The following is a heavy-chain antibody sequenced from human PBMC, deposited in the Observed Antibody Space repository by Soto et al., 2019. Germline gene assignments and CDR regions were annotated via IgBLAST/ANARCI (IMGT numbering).Heavy chain of an antibody. Sequence: GGSLRLSCAASGFTFDDYAMHWVRQAPGKGLEWVSGISWNSGSIGYADSVKGRFTISRDNAKNSLYLQMNSLRAEDTALYYCAKVLYSSDYYYYGMDVWGQGTTVTVS. CDR3: AKVLYSSDYYYYGMDV. CDR2: ISWNSGSI. V-gene: IGHV3-9*01. J-gene: IGHJ6*02. D-gene: IGHD6-25*01. CDR1: GFTFDDYA.